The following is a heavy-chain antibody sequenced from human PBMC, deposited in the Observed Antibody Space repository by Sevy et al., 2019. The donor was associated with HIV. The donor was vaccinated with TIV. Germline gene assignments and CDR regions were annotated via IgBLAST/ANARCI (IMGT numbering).Heavy chain of an antibody. CDR2: IWSDGAYQ. J-gene: IGHJ4*02. V-gene: IGHV3-33*01. Sequence: GGSLRLSCAATGFTFSNYAMHWVRQAPGKGMEWVAIIWSDGAYQYHGDSVKGRFTISRDNSKNTLYLQMNNVRVEDTAVYYNARGGYYYDNAAYYALDSWGQGTLVTVSS. D-gene: IGHD3-22*01. CDR1: GFTFSNYA. CDR3: ARGGYYYDNAAYYALDS.